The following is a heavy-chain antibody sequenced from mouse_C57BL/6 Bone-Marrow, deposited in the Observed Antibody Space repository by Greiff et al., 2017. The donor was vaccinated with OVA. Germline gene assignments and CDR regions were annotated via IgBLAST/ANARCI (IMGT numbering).Heavy chain of an antibody. CDR1: GFTFSSYA. Sequence: EVKVVESGGGLVKPGGSLKLSCAASGFTFSSYAMSWVRQTPEKRLEWVATISDGGSYTYYPDNVKGRFTISRDNAKNNLYLQMSHLKSEDTAMYYCARDLLYAMDYWGQGTSVTVSS. J-gene: IGHJ4*01. V-gene: IGHV5-4*01. CDR3: ARDLLYAMDY. CDR2: ISDGGSYT.